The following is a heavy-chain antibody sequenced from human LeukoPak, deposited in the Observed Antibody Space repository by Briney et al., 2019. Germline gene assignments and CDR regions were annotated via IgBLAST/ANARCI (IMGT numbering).Heavy chain of an antibody. D-gene: IGHD2-2*01. Sequence: ASVKVSCKASGYTFTGYYMHWVRQAPGQGLEWMGWINPNSGGTNYAQKFQGRVTMTRDTPISTAYMELSRLRSDDTAVYYCAREDARRTVPFDYWGQGTLVTVSS. V-gene: IGHV1-2*02. CDR3: AREDARRTVPFDY. J-gene: IGHJ4*02. CDR2: INPNSGGT. CDR1: GYTFTGYY.